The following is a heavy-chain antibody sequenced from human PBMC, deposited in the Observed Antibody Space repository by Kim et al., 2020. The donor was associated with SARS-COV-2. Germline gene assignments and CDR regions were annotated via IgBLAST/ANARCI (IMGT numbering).Heavy chain of an antibody. J-gene: IGHJ4*02. CDR3: ARGRMEEYYFDY. Sequence: DYAVSVKSRITINPDTSKNQFSLQRNSVTPEDTAVYYCARGRMEEYYFDYWGQGTLVTVSS. V-gene: IGHV6-1*01. D-gene: IGHD3-16*01.